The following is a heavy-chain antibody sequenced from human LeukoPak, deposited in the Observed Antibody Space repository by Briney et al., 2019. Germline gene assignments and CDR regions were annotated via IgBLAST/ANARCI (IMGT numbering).Heavy chain of an antibody. D-gene: IGHD2/OR15-2a*01. J-gene: IGHJ4*02. V-gene: IGHV4-31*11. CDR2: ISYSGIA. CDR3: ARVLYDYYFDL. Sequence: SETLSLTCAVSGGSFSRGGYYWSWIRHLPGKGLEWIGCISYSGIAYYNPSLKSRLTISVDTSKNQFSLELSSVTAADTALYYCARVLYDYYFDLWGQGTLVTVSS. CDR1: GGSFSRGGYY.